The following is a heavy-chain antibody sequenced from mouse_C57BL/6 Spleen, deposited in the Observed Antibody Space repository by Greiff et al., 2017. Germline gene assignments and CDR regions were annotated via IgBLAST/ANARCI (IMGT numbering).Heavy chain of an antibody. CDR1: GFTFSSYG. CDR3: ARLYGNYGDYYAMDY. D-gene: IGHD2-1*01. Sequence: EVMLVESGGDLVKPGGSLKLSCAASGFTFSSYGMSWVRQTPDKRLEWVATISSGGSYTYYPDSVKGRFTISRDNAKNTLYLQMSSLKSEDTAMYYCARLYGNYGDYYAMDYWGQGTSVTVSS. CDR2: ISSGGSYT. J-gene: IGHJ4*01. V-gene: IGHV5-6*01.